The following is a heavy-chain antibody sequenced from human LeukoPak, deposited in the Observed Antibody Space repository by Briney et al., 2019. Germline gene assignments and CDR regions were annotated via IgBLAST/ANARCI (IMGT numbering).Heavy chain of an antibody. CDR3: ARDSYGAYLYFDY. CDR1: GFTFSSYE. V-gene: IGHV3-48*03. J-gene: IGHJ4*02. CDR2: ISSSGSTI. Sequence: GGSLRLSCAASGFTFSSYEMNWVRQAPGKGLEWVSYISSSGSTIYYADSVKGRFTISRDNSKTRLYLQMTSLRAEDTAVYYCARDSYGAYLYFDYWGQGTLVTVSS. D-gene: IGHD4/OR15-4a*01.